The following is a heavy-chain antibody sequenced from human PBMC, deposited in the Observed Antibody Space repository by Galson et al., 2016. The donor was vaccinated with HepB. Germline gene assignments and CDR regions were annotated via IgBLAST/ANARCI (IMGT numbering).Heavy chain of an antibody. CDR3: AKGYSVAGYFDQ. Sequence: SLRLSCAASGFTFSSYAMGWVRQAPGKGLEWVSGISGSGGHTYYADFVKGRFTMSRDNSKNTLYLQMGSLRAEDTAVYHCAKGYSVAGYFDQWGQGTLVTVSS. CDR2: ISGSGGHT. CDR1: GFTFSSYA. V-gene: IGHV3-23*01. J-gene: IGHJ4*02. D-gene: IGHD6-19*01.